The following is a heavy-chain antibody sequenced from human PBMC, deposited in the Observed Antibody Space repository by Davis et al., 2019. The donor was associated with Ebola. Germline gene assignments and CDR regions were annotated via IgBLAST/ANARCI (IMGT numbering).Heavy chain of an antibody. D-gene: IGHD3-10*01. Sequence: PSETLSLTCAVYGGSFSGYYWSWIRQPPGKGLEWIGEINHSGSTNYNPSLKSRVTISVDTSKNQFSLKLSSVTAADTAVYYCARQIRRGYGSGSYYGYYYYGMDVWGQGTTVTVSS. CDR3: ARQIRRGYGSGSYYGYYYYGMDV. CDR1: GGSFSGYY. V-gene: IGHV4-34*01. CDR2: INHSGST. J-gene: IGHJ6*02.